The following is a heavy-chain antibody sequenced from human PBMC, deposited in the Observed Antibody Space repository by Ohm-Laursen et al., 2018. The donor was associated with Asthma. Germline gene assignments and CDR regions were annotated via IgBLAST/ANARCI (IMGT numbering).Heavy chain of an antibody. CDR2: ISYDGSNK. J-gene: IGHJ4*02. CDR1: GFTFSSYA. V-gene: IGHV3-30-3*01. CDR3: ARAGIYNPYYGSGNDQPYFDY. Sequence: SLRLSCAASGFTFSSYAMHWVRQAPGKGLEWVAVISYDGSNKYYADSVKGRFTISRDNSKNTLYLQMNSPRAEDTAVYYCARAGIYNPYYGSGNDQPYFDYWGQGALVTVSS. D-gene: IGHD3-10*01.